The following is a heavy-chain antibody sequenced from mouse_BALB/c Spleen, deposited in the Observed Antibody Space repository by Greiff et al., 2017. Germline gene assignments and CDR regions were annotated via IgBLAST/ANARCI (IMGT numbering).Heavy chain of an antibody. CDR1: GFTFSSFG. V-gene: IGHV5-17*02. CDR2: ISSGSSTI. J-gene: IGHJ4*01. Sequence: EVKLVESGGGLVQPGGSRKLSCAASGFTFSSFGMHWVRQAPEKGLEWVAYISSGSSTIYYADTVKGRFTISRDNPKNTLFLQMTSLRSEDTAMYYCARRDYYGYGAMDYWGQGTSVTVSA. CDR3: ARRDYYGYGAMDY. D-gene: IGHD1-2*01.